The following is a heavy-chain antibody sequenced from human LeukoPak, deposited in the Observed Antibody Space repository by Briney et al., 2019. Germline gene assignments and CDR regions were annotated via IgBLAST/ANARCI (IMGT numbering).Heavy chain of an antibody. Sequence: GGSLRLSCAASGFTFSSYAMSWVRQAPGKGLEWVSAISGSGGSTYYADAVKGRFTISSDHVKNTLYLQMHSLRAEDTAVYYCAKEKFTVTTYFFDYWGQGTLVTVSS. CDR2: ISGSGGST. J-gene: IGHJ4*02. CDR1: GFTFSSYA. V-gene: IGHV3-23*01. D-gene: IGHD4-17*01. CDR3: AKEKFTVTTYFFDY.